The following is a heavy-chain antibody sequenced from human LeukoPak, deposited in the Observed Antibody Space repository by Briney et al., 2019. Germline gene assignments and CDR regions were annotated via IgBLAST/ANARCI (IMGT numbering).Heavy chain of an antibody. D-gene: IGHD6-19*01. J-gene: IGHJ5*02. CDR2: IYHSGST. V-gene: IGHV4-59*01. Sequence: EPSETLSLTCTVSGGSISSYYWSWIRQPPGKGLEWIGYIYHSGSTNYNPSLKSRVTISVDTSKNQFSLKLSSVTAADTAVYYCARVSSGWSRDWFDPWGQGTLVTVSS. CDR1: GGSISSYY. CDR3: ARVSSGWSRDWFDP.